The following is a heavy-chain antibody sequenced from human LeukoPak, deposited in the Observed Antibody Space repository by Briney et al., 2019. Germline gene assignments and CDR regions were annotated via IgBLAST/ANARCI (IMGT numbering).Heavy chain of an antibody. Sequence: ASVKVSCKASGYTFTRYYMHWVRQAPGQGLEWMGIINPSGGNTNYAQKFQGRVTMTRDMSTSTVYMEPSSLGSEDTAVYYCARERSSGYHDAFDIWGQGTMVTVSS. CDR2: INPSGGNT. J-gene: IGHJ3*02. CDR1: GYTFTRYY. CDR3: ARERSSGYHDAFDI. D-gene: IGHD3-22*01. V-gene: IGHV1-46*01.